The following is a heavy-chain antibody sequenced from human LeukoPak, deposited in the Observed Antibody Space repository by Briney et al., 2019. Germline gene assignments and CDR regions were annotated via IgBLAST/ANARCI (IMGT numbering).Heavy chain of an antibody. D-gene: IGHD2-2*01. V-gene: IGHV3-11*01. CDR1: GFTFSDYY. J-gene: IGHJ3*01. CDR3: ARKGAPAVIPWGFDL. CDR2: ISSSGNTI. Sequence: SGGSLRLSCAASGFTFSDYYMSWIRQAPGKGLEWVSYISSSGNTIYYADSVKGRFTISRDNAKNSVYLQMNSLGAEDTAVYYCARKGAPAVIPWGFDLWGQGTMVTVSS.